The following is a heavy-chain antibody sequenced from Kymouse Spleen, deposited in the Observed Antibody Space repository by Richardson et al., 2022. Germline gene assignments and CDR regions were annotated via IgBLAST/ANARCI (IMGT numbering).Heavy chain of an antibody. D-gene: IGHD6-19*01. Sequence: EVQLVESGGGLVKPGGSLRLSCAASGFTFSNAWMSWVRQAPGKGLEWVGRIKSKTDGGTTDYAAPVKGRFTISRDDSKNTLYLQMNSLKTEDTAVYYCTTAPRIAVDFDYWGQGTLVTVSS. V-gene: IGHV3-15*01. CDR1: GFTFSNAW. J-gene: IGHJ4*02. CDR2: IKSKTDGGTT. CDR3: TTAPRIAVDFDY.